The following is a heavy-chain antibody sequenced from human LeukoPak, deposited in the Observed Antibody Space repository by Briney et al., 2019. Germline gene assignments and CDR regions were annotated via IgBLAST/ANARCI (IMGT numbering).Heavy chain of an antibody. V-gene: IGHV3-21*01. Sequence: GGSLRLSCAASGFTFSSYAMNWVRQAPGKGLEWVSSISISSSYIYYADSVKGRFTISRDNAENSLYLQMHNLRSEDTAVYYCARAFLSRYSSTSRPEDDYWGQGTLVTVSS. CDR1: GFTFSSYA. CDR3: ARAFLSRYSSTSRPEDDY. CDR2: ISISSSYI. J-gene: IGHJ4*02. D-gene: IGHD6-13*01.